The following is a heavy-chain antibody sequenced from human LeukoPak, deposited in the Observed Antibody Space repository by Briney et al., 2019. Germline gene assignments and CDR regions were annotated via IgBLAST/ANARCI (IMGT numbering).Heavy chain of an antibody. V-gene: IGHV4-61*01. J-gene: IGHJ3*02. CDR1: GYSISTGYY. CDR3: ASSTTVTTYAFDI. CDR2: IYYSGST. Sequence: PSETLSLTCTVSGYSISTGYYWDWIRQPPGKGLEWIGYIYYSGSTNYNPSLKSRVTISVDTSKNQFSLKLSSVTAADTAVYYCASSTTVTTYAFDIWGQGTMVTVSS. D-gene: IGHD4-17*01.